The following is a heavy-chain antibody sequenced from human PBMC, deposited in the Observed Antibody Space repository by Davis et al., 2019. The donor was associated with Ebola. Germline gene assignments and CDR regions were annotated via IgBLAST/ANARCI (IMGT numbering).Heavy chain of an antibody. V-gene: IGHV3-30*09. CDR3: ARGREDYLDY. J-gene: IGHJ4*02. Sequence: PGGSLRLSCAASGFTFSTFWMHWVRQAPGKGLEWVAAISSDGRNKHYADSVRGRVVISRDTSKDTLYLPMSGLRAEDTAVYYCARGREDYLDYWGQGTLVTVSS. D-gene: IGHD1-26*01. CDR2: ISSDGRNK. CDR1: GFTFSTFW.